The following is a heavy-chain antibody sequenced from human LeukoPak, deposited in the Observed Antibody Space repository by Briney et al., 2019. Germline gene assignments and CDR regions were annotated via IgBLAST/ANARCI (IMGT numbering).Heavy chain of an antibody. Sequence: GGSLRLSCAASGFTFSSYSMNWVRQAPGKGLGWVSSISSSSSYSSYTYYADSVKGRFTISRDNAKNSLYLQMDSLRAEDTAVYYCAKPRTNDYGGNFDCWGQGTLVTVSS. V-gene: IGHV3-21*06. J-gene: IGHJ4*02. D-gene: IGHD4-23*01. CDR1: GFTFSSYS. CDR2: ISSSSSYSSYT. CDR3: AKPRTNDYGGNFDC.